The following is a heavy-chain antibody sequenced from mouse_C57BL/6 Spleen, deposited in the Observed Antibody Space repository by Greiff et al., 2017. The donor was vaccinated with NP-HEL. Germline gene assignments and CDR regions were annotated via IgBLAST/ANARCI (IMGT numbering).Heavy chain of an antibody. D-gene: IGHD1-1*01. V-gene: IGHV1-81*01. CDR2: IYPRSGNT. CDR3: ARDYGSPWFAY. CDR1: GYTFTSYG. J-gene: IGHJ3*01. Sequence: VQLQQSGAELARPGASVKLSCKASGYTFTSYGISWVKQRTGQGLEWIGEIYPRSGNTYYNEKFKGKATLTADKSSRTAYMELRSLTSEDSAVYFCARDYGSPWFAYWGQGTLVTVSA.